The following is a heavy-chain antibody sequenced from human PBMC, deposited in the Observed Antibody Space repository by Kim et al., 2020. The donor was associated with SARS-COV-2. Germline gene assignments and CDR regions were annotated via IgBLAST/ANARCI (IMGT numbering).Heavy chain of an antibody. Sequence: ASVKVSCKASGYTFTSYDINWVRQATGQGLEWMGWMNPNSGNTGYTQKFQGRVTMTRNTSISTACMELSSLRDEDTAVYYCARVRGARVLFDYYYYGMDVWGQGTTVTVSS. CDR1: GYTFTSYD. J-gene: IGHJ6*02. D-gene: IGHD3-10*02. CDR3: ARVRGARVLFDYYYYGMDV. V-gene: IGHV1-8*01. CDR2: MNPNSGNT.